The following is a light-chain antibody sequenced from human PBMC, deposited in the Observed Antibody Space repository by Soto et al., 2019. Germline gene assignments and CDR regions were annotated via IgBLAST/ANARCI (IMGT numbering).Light chain of an antibody. CDR2: GAS. Sequence: EIVMTQSPATLSVSPGERATISCRASQSFSSSLAGYQQKPGQAPRLLLYGASARDTGIPARFSGSGSGTEFTLTISSLQSEDFAYYYCQQYNTCPFTFGEGTKVEI. CDR1: QSFSSS. V-gene: IGKV3-15*01. J-gene: IGKJ4*01. CDR3: QQYNTCPFT.